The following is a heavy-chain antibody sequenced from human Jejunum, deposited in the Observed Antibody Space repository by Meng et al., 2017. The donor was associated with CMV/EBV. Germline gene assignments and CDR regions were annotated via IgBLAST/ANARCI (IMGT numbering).Heavy chain of an antibody. CDR2: IYSGGGSL. V-gene: IGHV3-23*03. CDR3: VRDKPHNWFDP. Sequence: AASGFTFSTYALSWVRQAPGKGLEWVSVIYSGGGSLYYEDSVKGRFTISRDNSKNTLYLQMNSLRAEDTGVYYCVRDKPHNWFDPWGQGTLVTVSS. CDR1: GFTFSTYA. J-gene: IGHJ5*02.